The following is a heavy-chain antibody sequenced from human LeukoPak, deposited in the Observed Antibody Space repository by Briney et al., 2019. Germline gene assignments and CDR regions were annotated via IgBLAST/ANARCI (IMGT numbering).Heavy chain of an antibody. CDR1: GYIFTSHW. J-gene: IGHJ4*02. Sequence: GESLKISCKGSGYIFTSHWIAWVRQMPGKGLEWMGVIFPFDSDTRYSPSFQGQVTISADKSISTVSLQWNSLEASDTAMYYCAGGYGSGSHHDYWGQETLVTVSS. CDR3: AGGYGSGSHHDY. V-gene: IGHV5-51*01. CDR2: IFPFDSDT. D-gene: IGHD3-10*01.